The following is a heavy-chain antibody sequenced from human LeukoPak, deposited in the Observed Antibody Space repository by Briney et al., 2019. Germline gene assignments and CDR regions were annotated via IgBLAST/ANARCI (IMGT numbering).Heavy chain of an antibody. CDR1: GLTVSSNY. Sequence: GGSLRLSCAASGLTVSSNYMTWVRQAPGKGLEWVSGINGNGDSTFYRDSVRGRFTISRDFSKNTLYLQMRRLRAEDTALYYCAKGLGYSVYDLPDFWGQGTLVTVSS. J-gene: IGHJ4*02. CDR2: INGNGDST. V-gene: IGHV3-23*01. CDR3: AKGLGYSVYDLPDF. D-gene: IGHD5/OR15-5a*01.